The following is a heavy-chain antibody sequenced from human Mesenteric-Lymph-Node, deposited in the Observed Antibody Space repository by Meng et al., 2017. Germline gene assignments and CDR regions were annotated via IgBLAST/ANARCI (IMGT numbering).Heavy chain of an antibody. CDR3: ARSTGTTYYFDY. CDR1: GGPFSSGRYY. Sequence: VQLQVSGLGRVRPLENLCRTCTGSGGPFSSGRYYCSWIRLPPGKGLELIGYIYYSGSTNNNPSLKSRVTISVDTSKNQFSLKLSSVTAADTAVYYCARSTGTTYYFDYWGQGTLVTVSS. V-gene: IGHV4-61*01. CDR2: IYYSGST. D-gene: IGHD1-7*01. J-gene: IGHJ4*02.